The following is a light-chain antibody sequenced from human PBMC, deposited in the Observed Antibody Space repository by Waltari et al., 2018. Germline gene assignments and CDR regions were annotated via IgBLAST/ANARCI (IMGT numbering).Light chain of an antibody. CDR1: QSISEY. Sequence: STLSASVGDRVTITCRASQSISEYLAWYQQKPGKAPKLLIYKASSLESGVSSRFSGSGSGTEFTLTISSLQPDDFATYYCQQYNTYSGTFGRGTTVDVK. CDR2: KAS. J-gene: IGKJ1*01. CDR3: QQYNTYSGT. V-gene: IGKV1-5*03.